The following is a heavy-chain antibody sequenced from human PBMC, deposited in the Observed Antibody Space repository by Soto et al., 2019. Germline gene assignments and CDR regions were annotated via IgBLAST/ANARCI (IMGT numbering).Heavy chain of an antibody. D-gene: IGHD4-17*01. CDR1: GFTFTRYA. V-gene: IGHV3-23*01. CDR2: VGATGTNI. Sequence: PGGSLNLSCAASGFTFTRYAMGWVRQAPGKGLEWVSGVGATGTNIHYADSVRGRFTISRDISKNTLYLQMNSLRVDDTAVYYCAKDPNGDYIGGFDMLAQGTMVTVSS. CDR3: AKDPNGDYIGGFDM. J-gene: IGHJ3*02.